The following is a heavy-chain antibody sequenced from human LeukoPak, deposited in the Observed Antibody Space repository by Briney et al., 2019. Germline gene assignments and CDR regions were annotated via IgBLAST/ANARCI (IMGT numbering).Heavy chain of an antibody. Sequence: PGGSLRLSCEVSGFPFSSHAMSWVRQAPGRGLEWVLGISISGDMTYYADSAQGRFIISRDNSKNTVYLQMDSLRVEDTAVYYCANEEVPNDYWGQGTLVTVSS. D-gene: IGHD4/OR15-4a*01. CDR3: ANEEVPNDY. J-gene: IGHJ4*02. V-gene: IGHV3-23*01. CDR1: GFPFSSHA. CDR2: ISISGDMT.